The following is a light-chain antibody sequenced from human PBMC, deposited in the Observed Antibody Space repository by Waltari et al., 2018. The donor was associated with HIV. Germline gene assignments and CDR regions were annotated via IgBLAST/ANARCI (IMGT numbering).Light chain of an antibody. J-gene: IGKJ2*01. CDR3: QQSYDMHT. CDR1: QSINDY. Sequence: DIQMTQSPPSLSASVGDTVTITCRASQSINDYLNWYQQKPGKAPKLLIYCASTLESGVPSRFSGSGSGRDFALTISSLQPDDFATYYCQQSYDMHTFGQGTKLDIK. CDR2: CAS. V-gene: IGKV1-39*01.